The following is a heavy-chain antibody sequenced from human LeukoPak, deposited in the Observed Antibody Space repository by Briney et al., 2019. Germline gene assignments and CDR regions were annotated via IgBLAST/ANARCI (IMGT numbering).Heavy chain of an antibody. D-gene: IGHD1-26*01. CDR1: GGSISSYY. Sequence: SETLSLTCTVSGGSISSYYWSWIRQPPGKGLEWIGYIYYSGSTNCNPSLKSRVTISVDTSKNQFSLKLSSVTAADTAVYYCASVEVGATIKDAFDIWGQGTMVTVSS. V-gene: IGHV4-59*01. J-gene: IGHJ3*02. CDR3: ASVEVGATIKDAFDI. CDR2: IYYSGST.